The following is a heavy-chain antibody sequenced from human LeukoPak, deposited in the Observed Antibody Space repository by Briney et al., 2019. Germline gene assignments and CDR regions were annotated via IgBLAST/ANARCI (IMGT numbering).Heavy chain of an antibody. V-gene: IGHV3-7*05. CDR1: GFTFSNYW. CDR2: IKQDRSEK. CDR3: AKDPQDCSGGSYYTPGYYFDY. Sequence: EAGGSLRLSCAASGFTFSNYWMGWVRQARGKGLERVANIKQDRSEKYYVDSVKGRFTISRDNSENTLYLQMNSLRAEDTAVYYCAKDPQDCSGGSYYTPGYYFDYWGQGTLVTVSS. D-gene: IGHD2-15*01. J-gene: IGHJ4*02.